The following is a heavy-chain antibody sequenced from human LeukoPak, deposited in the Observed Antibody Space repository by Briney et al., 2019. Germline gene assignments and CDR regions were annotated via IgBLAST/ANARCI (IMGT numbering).Heavy chain of an antibody. J-gene: IGHJ5*02. CDR1: GGSISSYY. CDR3: ARSDADMAA. CDR2: IYYSGST. Sequence: SETLSLTCTVSGGSISSYYWSWIRQPPGKGLEWIGYIYYSGSTNYNPSLKSRVTISVDTSKNQFSLKLSSVTAEDTAVYYCARSDADMAAWGQGTLVTVSS. V-gene: IGHV4-59*01. D-gene: IGHD2-15*01.